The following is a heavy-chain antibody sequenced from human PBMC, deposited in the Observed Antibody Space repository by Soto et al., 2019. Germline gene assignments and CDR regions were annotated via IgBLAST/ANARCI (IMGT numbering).Heavy chain of an antibody. Sequence: QVQLQESGPGLVKPSETLSLPCIVSGDSISSTSNCWGWIRQPPGKGLEWIGSICYTGSTFYTPSLKSRVTSSVETPKNQFSLRLTSVTDADTALYYCARHNNRDLLAGRHVRHFDYWGQGTLVTVSS. CDR1: GDSISSTSNC. D-gene: IGHD6-19*01. CDR2: ICYTGST. CDR3: ARHNNRDLLAGRHVRHFDY. J-gene: IGHJ4*02. V-gene: IGHV4-39*01.